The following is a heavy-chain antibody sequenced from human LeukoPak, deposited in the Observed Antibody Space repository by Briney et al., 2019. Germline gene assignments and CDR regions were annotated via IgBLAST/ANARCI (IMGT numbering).Heavy chain of an antibody. Sequence: GGSLRLSCAASGFTFTSYAMSWVRQAPGKGLEWVSAVSGTGDSTYYADSVKGRFTISRDNSKNTLYLQMNSLRAEDTAVYYCANTFGGVNYFDYWGQGTLVTVSS. CDR3: ANTFGGVNYFDY. CDR1: GFTFTSYA. J-gene: IGHJ4*02. V-gene: IGHV3-23*01. D-gene: IGHD3-16*01. CDR2: VSGTGDST.